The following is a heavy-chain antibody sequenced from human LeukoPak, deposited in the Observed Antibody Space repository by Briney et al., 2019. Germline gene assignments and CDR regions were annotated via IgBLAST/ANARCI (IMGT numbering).Heavy chain of an antibody. CDR1: GGTFSSYA. Sequence: ASVKVSCKASGGTFSSYAISWVRQAPGQGLEWMRGIIPIFGTANYAQKFQGRVTITADESTSTAYMELSSLRSEDTAVYYCARLTGTTKYFDSWGQGTLVTVSS. D-gene: IGHD1-20*01. CDR3: ARLTGTTKYFDS. V-gene: IGHV1-69*13. J-gene: IGHJ4*02. CDR2: IIPIFGTA.